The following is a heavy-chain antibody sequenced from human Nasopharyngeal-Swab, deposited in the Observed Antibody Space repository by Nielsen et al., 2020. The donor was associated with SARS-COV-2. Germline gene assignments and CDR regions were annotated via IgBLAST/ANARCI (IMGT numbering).Heavy chain of an antibody. CDR1: GFTFDDYA. Sequence: GGSLRLSCAASGFTFDDYAMHWVRQAPGKGLEWVSGISWNSGSIGYADSVKGRFTISRDNAKNTLYLQMNSLRAEDTAVYYCARDTQWELRFDYWGQGTLVTVSS. J-gene: IGHJ4*02. V-gene: IGHV3-9*01. CDR3: ARDTQWELRFDY. CDR2: ISWNSGSI. D-gene: IGHD1-26*01.